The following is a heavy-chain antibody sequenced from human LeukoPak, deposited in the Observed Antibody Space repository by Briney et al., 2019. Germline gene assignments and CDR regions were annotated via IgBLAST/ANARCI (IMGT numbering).Heavy chain of an antibody. CDR1: GFTSGDFG. CDR3: AGSGYLDGGY. J-gene: IGHJ4*02. V-gene: IGHV3-20*04. CDR2: ITWNGGST. Sequence: PGGSLRLSCAASGFTSGDFGMSWVRQVPGKGLEWVSGITWNGGSTGYADSVKGRFTISRDNAKNSLYLQMNSLRAEDTAVYYCAGSGYLDGGYWGQGTLVTVSS. D-gene: IGHD3-22*01.